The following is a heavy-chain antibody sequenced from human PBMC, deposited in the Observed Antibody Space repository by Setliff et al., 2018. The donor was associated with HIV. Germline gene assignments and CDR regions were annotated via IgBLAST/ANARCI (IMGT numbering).Heavy chain of an antibody. CDR2: IASDVSKT. J-gene: IGHJ4*02. CDR1: GFTFSHYG. V-gene: IGHV3-30*02. D-gene: IGHD3-10*01. CDR3: TRDPTPKELWFFSGYYSDY. Sequence: GGSLRLSRVVSGFTFSHYGMHWVRQAPGKGLEWVTFIASDVSKTHIADSVKGRFTISRDNSKNMLYLQMNSLSADDTAVYYCTRDPTPKELWFFSGYYSDYWGQGTLVTVSS.